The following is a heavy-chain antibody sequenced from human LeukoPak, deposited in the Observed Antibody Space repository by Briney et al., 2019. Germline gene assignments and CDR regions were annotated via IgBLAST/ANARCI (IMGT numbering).Heavy chain of an antibody. Sequence: PGGSLRLSCAASGFTFSDYYMSWIRQAPGKGLEWVSYISSSGSTIYYADSVKGRFTISRDNSKNTLYLQMNSLRAEDTAVYYCAKDKQEALSITMIVVVITGPDYWGQGTLVTVSS. D-gene: IGHD3-22*01. V-gene: IGHV3-11*04. CDR2: ISSSGSTI. J-gene: IGHJ4*02. CDR1: GFTFSDYY. CDR3: AKDKQEALSITMIVVVITGPDY.